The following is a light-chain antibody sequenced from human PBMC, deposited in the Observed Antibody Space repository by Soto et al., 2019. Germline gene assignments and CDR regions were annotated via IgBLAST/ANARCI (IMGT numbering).Light chain of an antibody. CDR2: DVT. CDR3: CSHSASHGSWV. J-gene: IGLJ3*02. CDR1: SGDVGGSNY. Sequence: QSALTQPRSVSGSPGQSVAISCTGTSGDVGGSNYVSWYQQHPGTAPKLLIFDVTKRPSGVPDRFSGSKSGNTASLTISGLQAEDEAEYFCCSHSASHGSWVFGGGTELTVL. V-gene: IGLV2-11*01.